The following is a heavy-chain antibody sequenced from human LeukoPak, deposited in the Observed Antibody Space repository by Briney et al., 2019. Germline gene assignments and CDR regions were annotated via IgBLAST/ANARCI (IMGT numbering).Heavy chain of an antibody. Sequence: GGSLRLSCAASGFTFSKYWMSWVRQAPGKGLEWVANIKKDGSEKYYVDSVKGRFTVSRDNAKNPLYLQMNSLRVEDTAVYYCLQYDSGSTWGQGTLVTVSS. CDR3: LQYDSGST. V-gene: IGHV3-7*01. CDR2: IKKDGSEK. D-gene: IGHD3-10*01. CDR1: GFTFSKYW. J-gene: IGHJ5*02.